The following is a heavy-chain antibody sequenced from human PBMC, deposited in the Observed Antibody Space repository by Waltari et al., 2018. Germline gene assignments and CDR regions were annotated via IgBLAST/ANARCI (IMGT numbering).Heavy chain of an antibody. CDR3: AKGKRFFDY. V-gene: IGHV3-9*01. Sequence: EVQLVESGGGLVQPGRSLRLSCAASGFTFDDYAMHWVRQAPGKGLEWVSGISWNSGSIGYADSVKGRFTISRDNAKNSLYLQMNSLRAEDTALYYCAKGKRFFDYWGQGTLVTVSS. CDR1: GFTFDDYA. D-gene: IGHD4-17*01. CDR2: ISWNSGSI. J-gene: IGHJ4*02.